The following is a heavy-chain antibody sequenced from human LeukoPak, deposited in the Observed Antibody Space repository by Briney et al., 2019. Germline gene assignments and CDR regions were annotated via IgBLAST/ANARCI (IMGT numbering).Heavy chain of an antibody. Sequence: GGSLRLSCAASGFTFSDYYMSWIRQAPGKGLEWVAVISYDGSNEYYADSVKGRFTISRDNSKNTLYLQMNSLRAEDTAVYYCAKDHYGGNSAPSYWGQGTLVTVSS. D-gene: IGHD4-23*01. J-gene: IGHJ4*02. V-gene: IGHV3-30*18. CDR2: ISYDGSNE. CDR1: GFTFSDYY. CDR3: AKDHYGGNSAPSY.